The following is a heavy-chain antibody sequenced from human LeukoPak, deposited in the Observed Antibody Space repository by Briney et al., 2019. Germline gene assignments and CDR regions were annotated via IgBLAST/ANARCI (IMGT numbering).Heavy chain of an antibody. J-gene: IGHJ5*02. V-gene: IGHV4-39*07. Sequence: SETLSLTCTISGGSISSSSYYWGWIRQPPGKGLEWIGSIYYSGSTYYNPSLKSRVTISVDTSKNQFSLKLSSVTAADTAVYYCARGGIYCSSTSCYYNWFDPWGQGTLVTVSS. CDR2: IYYSGST. CDR3: ARGGIYCSSTSCYYNWFDP. D-gene: IGHD2-2*01. CDR1: GGSISSSSYY.